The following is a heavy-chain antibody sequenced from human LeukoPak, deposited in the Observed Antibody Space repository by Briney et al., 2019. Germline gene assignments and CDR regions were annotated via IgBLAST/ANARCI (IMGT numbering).Heavy chain of an antibody. Sequence: GASVKVSCKASGYTFTNYDINWVRQGTGQGLEWMGWMNPNSGDTGYAQTFQDRVTMTRDTSINTAYMELSSLTSEDTAVYYCARNVANTGDFDHWGQGTLVTVSS. CDR1: GYTFTNYD. V-gene: IGHV1-8*01. CDR3: ARNVANTGDFDH. CDR2: MNPNSGDT. J-gene: IGHJ4*02. D-gene: IGHD7-27*01.